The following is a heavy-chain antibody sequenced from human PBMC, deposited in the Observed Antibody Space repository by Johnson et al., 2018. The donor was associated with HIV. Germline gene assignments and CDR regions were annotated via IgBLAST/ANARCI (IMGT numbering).Heavy chain of an antibody. Sequence: QVQLVESGGGVVQPGRSLRLSCAASGITFSDYAMHWVRQAPAKGLEWVAVISYDGSNKYYADSVKGRFTISRDNSKNTLYLQMNSLRAEDTAVYYCARAGAVGFDAFDIWGQGTMVTVSS. D-gene: IGHD6-19*01. V-gene: IGHV3-30-3*01. CDR3: ARAGAVGFDAFDI. J-gene: IGHJ3*02. CDR1: GITFSDYA. CDR2: ISYDGSNK.